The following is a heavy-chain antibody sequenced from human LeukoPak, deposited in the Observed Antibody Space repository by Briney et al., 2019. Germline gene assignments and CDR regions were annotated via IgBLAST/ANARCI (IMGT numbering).Heavy chain of an antibody. CDR1: GGSISSGGYY. D-gene: IGHD6-19*01. V-gene: IGHV4-31*03. CDR2: IYYSGST. J-gene: IGHJ4*02. CDR3: ARASIAVAGSDY. Sequence: PSETLSLTCTVSGGSISSGGYYWSWIRQHPGKGLEWIGYIYYSGSTYYNPSLKSRVTISVDTSKNQFSLKLSSVTAADTAVYYCARASIAVAGSDYWGQGTLVTVSS.